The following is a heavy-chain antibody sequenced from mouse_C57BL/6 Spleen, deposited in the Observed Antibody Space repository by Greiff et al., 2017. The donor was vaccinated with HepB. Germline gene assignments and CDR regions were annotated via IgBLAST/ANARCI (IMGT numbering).Heavy chain of an antibody. V-gene: IGHV1-80*01. Sequence: VQLQQSGAELVKPGASVKISCKASGYAFSSYCMNWVNQRPGTGLEWIGQIYPGDGDTNYNGKFQGKATLTADKYSSTAYMQLSSLTSEDSAVYFCAISGLRAVAYWGQGTLVTVSA. CDR1: GYAFSSYC. CDR3: AISGLRAVAY. J-gene: IGHJ3*01. CDR2: IYPGDGDT. D-gene: IGHD2-4*01.